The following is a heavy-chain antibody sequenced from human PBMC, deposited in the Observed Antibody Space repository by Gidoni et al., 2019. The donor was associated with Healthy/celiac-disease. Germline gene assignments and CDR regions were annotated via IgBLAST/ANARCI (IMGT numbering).Heavy chain of an antibody. CDR1: GFTFSNYW. V-gene: IGHV3-7*01. J-gene: IGHJ3*02. CDR3: ARDPYYDSSGYYFEYDAFDI. D-gene: IGHD3-22*01. CDR2: IKQDGSEK. Sequence: EVQLVESGGGLVKPGGSLRLSCGASGFTFSNYWLMWVRPAPGKGLEWVANIKQDGSEKYYVDSVKGRFTISRDNAKNSLYLQMNSLRAEDTAVYYCARDPYYDSSGYYFEYDAFDIWGQGTMVTVS.